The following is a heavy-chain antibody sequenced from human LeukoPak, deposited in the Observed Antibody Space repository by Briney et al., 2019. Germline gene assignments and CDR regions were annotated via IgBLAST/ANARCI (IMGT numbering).Heavy chain of an antibody. CDR1: GFTFNNYG. Sequence: PGRSLRLSCEASGFTFNNYGMHWVRQAPGKGLEWVAVISYDGSNKYYADSVKGRFTISRDNSKNTLYLQMNSLRAEDTAVYYCAKDLGYSSGLTDYWGQGTLVTVSS. CDR2: ISYDGSNK. J-gene: IGHJ4*02. V-gene: IGHV3-30*18. CDR3: AKDLGYSSGLTDY. D-gene: IGHD6-19*01.